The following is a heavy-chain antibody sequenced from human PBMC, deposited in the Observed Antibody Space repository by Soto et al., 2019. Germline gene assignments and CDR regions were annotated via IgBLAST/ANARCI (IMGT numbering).Heavy chain of an antibody. Sequence: GGSLRLSCAASGFTFSSYAMHWVRQAPGKGLEYVSAINSNGGSTYYANYVKGRFTISRDNSKNTLFLQMGSLRVEDMAVYYCARGYSGSYYSAHYWGQGTLVTVS. CDR3: ARGYSGSYYSAHY. V-gene: IGHV3-64*01. CDR2: INSNGGST. CDR1: GFTFSSYA. D-gene: IGHD1-26*01. J-gene: IGHJ4*02.